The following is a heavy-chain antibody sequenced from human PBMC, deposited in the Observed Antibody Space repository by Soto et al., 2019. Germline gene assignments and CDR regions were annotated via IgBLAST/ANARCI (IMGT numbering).Heavy chain of an antibody. CDR3: AKDRWLLLEYYFDY. CDR1: GFTFSSYG. CDR2: ISYDGSNK. Sequence: WGSLRLSCAASGFTFSSYGMHWVRQAPGKGLEWVAVISYDGSNKYYADSVKGRFTISRDNSKNTLYLQMNSLRAEDTAVYYCAKDRWLLLEYYFDYWGQGTLVTVSS. D-gene: IGHD3-22*01. V-gene: IGHV3-30*18. J-gene: IGHJ4*02.